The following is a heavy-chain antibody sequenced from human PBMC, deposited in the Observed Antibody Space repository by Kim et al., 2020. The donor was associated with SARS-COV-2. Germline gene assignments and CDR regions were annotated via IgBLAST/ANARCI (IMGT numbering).Heavy chain of an antibody. D-gene: IGHD6-19*01. CDR3: ARIIAVAGPGSGYYFDY. CDR1: GFTFSSYS. CDR2: ISSSSSYI. Sequence: GGSLRLSCAASGFTFSSYSMNWVRQAPGKGLEWVSSISSSSSYIYYADSVKGRFTISRDNAKNSLYLQMNSLRAEDTAVYYCARIIAVAGPGSGYYFDYWGQGTLVTVSS. V-gene: IGHV3-21*01. J-gene: IGHJ4*02.